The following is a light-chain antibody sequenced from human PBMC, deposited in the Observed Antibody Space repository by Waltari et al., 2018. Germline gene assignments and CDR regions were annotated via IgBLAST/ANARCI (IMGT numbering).Light chain of an antibody. CDR2: DAS. CDR1: KSVSTF. CDR3: QQRSNLFT. V-gene: IGKV3-11*01. Sequence: IVLTQSLPTLSLSPVERATLSCRASKSVSTFLSWYQKKPGQAPRPLIYDASNRVTGIPARFSGSGSGTDFTLTISSLEPEDFAVYYCQQRSNLFTVGPGTKVDIK. J-gene: IGKJ3*01.